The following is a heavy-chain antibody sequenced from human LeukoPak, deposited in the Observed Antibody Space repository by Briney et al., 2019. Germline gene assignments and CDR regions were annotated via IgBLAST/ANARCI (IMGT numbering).Heavy chain of an antibody. V-gene: IGHV1-69*04. CDR3: AREFQDIVVVPAHAQGWFDP. CDR2: IIPILGIA. Sequence: GASVKVSCKASGYTFTSYDINWVRQATGQGPEWMGRIIPILGIANYAQKFQGRVTITADKSTSTAYMELSSLRSEDTAVYYCAREFQDIVVVPAHAQGWFDPWGQGTLVTVSS. D-gene: IGHD2-2*01. J-gene: IGHJ5*02. CDR1: GYTFTSYD.